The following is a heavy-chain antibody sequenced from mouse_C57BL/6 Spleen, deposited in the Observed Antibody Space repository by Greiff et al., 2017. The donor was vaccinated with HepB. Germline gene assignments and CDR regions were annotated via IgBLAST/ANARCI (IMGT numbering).Heavy chain of an antibody. CDR2: IWSGGST. D-gene: IGHD2-5*01. CDR3: ARNSNRYFDV. J-gene: IGHJ1*03. CDR1: GFSLTSYG. Sequence: QVQLQQSGPGLVQPSQRLSIICTVSGFSLTSYGVHWVRQSPGKGLEWLGVIWSGGSTDYNAAFISRLSISKDNSKSQVFFKMNSLQADDTAIYYCARNSNRYFDVWGTGTTVTVSS. V-gene: IGHV2-2*01.